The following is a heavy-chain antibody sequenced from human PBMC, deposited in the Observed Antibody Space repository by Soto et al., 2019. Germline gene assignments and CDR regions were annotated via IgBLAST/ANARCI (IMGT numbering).Heavy chain of an antibody. Sequence: EVQLLESGGGLVQPGGSLRISCAASGFDFSNYGMSWVRQAPGKGLEWVSAISGTAHASYYAASVKGRLTILRDNSKNTLYLHMNSLRVEDTAVYFCVKDAPQPFSDWGQGTLVTVSS. J-gene: IGHJ4*02. CDR2: ISGTAHAS. V-gene: IGHV3-23*01. CDR1: GFDFSNYG. CDR3: VKDAPQPFSD. D-gene: IGHD3-3*02.